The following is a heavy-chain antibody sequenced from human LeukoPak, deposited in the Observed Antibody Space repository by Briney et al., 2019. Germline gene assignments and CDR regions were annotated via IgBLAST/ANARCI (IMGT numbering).Heavy chain of an antibody. CDR2: IKIETDGGTT. J-gene: IGHJ5*02. CDR3: TTVYDSSGYRFDP. D-gene: IGHD3-22*01. Sequence: GWALRLSCVASGFTFSNAWMRWVRQAPGRGVNWVARIKIETDGGTTDYAAPVKGRFTISRDDSKNTLYLQMNSLKTEDTAVYFCTTVYDSSGYRFDPWGQGTLVTVSS. CDR1: GFTFSNAW. V-gene: IGHV3-15*01.